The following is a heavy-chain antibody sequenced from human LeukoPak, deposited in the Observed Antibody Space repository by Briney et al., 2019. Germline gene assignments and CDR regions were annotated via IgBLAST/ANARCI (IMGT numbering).Heavy chain of an antibody. Sequence: ASVKVSCKASGYTFTSYDINWVRQATGQGLEWMGWMNPNSGNTGYAQKFQGRVTITRNTSISTAYMELSSLRSEDTSVYYCARASAYGDYGFDPWGQGTLVTVSS. CDR2: MNPNSGNT. CDR1: GYTFTSYD. V-gene: IGHV1-8*03. D-gene: IGHD4-17*01. J-gene: IGHJ5*02. CDR3: ARASAYGDYGFDP.